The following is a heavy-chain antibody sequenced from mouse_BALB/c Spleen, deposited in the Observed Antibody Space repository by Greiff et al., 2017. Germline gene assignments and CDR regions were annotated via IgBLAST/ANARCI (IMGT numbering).Heavy chain of an antibody. D-gene: IGHD1-1*01. CDR3: AREPLLLRYWYFDV. V-gene: IGHV2-6-7*01. CDR2: IWGDGST. CDR1: GFSLTGYG. Sequence: VNVVESGPGLVAPSQSLSITCTVSGFSLTGYGVNWVRQPPGKGLEWLGMIWGDGSTDYNSALKSRLSISKDNSKSQVFLKMNSLQTDDTARYYCAREPLLLRYWYFDVWGAGTTVTVSS. J-gene: IGHJ1*01.